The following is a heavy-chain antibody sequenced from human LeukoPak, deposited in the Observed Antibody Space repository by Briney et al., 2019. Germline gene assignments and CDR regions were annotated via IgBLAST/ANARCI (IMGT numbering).Heavy chain of an antibody. V-gene: IGHV3-48*04. CDR1: GFTFSSYS. Sequence: PGGSLRLSCAASGFTFSSYSMNWVRQAPGKGLEWVSYISSSSSTIYYADSVKGRFTISRDNAKNSLYLQMNSLRAEDTAVYYCARDLRKDIVVVPAAPEDYWGQGTLVTVSS. D-gene: IGHD2-2*01. CDR2: ISSSSSTI. J-gene: IGHJ4*02. CDR3: ARDLRKDIVVVPAAPEDY.